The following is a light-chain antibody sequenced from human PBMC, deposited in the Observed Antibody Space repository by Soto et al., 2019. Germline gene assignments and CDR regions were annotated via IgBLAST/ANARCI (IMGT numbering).Light chain of an antibody. CDR1: QNIRTY. CDR2: DTS. Sequence: EIVLTQSPATLSLSAGERATLSCRASQNIRTYLAWYQQKPGQAPRLLIYDTSNRATGIPARFSGSGSGTDFTLTISSLEPEDSALYYCQQRSDWPPITFGQGTRLEIK. J-gene: IGKJ5*01. CDR3: QQRSDWPPIT. V-gene: IGKV3-11*01.